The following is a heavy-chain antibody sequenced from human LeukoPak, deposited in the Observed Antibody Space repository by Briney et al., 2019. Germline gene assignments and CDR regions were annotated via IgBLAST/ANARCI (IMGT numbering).Heavy chain of an antibody. D-gene: IGHD6-19*01. CDR3: ARDPSSGWYYFDY. V-gene: IGHV3-21*01. Sequence: GGSLRLSCAASGFTFSTYNMNWVRQAPGKGLEWVSSITSSSSYIYYADSVKGRFTISRDNAKNSLYLQMNSLRAEDTAVYYCARDPSSGWYYFDYWGQGTLVTVSS. CDR2: ITSSSSYI. J-gene: IGHJ4*02. CDR1: GFTFSTYN.